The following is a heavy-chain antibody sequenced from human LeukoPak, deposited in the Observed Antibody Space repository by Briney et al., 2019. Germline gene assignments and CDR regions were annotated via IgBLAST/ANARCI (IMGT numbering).Heavy chain of an antibody. D-gene: IGHD2/OR15-2a*01. J-gene: IGHJ6*02. Sequence: GGSLRLSCTASGFTFNNYWMSWVRQASGKGLEWVANIKQDGNEKYYVDSVRGRFTISRDNAKNSLFLQMNTLRAEDTAVYYCARVRYYEDVWGQGTTVTVSS. CDR3: ARVRYYEDV. V-gene: IGHV3-7*01. CDR2: IKQDGNEK. CDR1: GFTFNNYW.